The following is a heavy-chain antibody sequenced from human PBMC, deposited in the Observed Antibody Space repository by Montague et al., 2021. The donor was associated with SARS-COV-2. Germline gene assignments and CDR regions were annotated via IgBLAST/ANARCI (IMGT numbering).Heavy chain of an antibody. CDR1: GGSISSFY. J-gene: IGHJ4*02. D-gene: IGHD2-15*01. CDR2: ISDSGST. Sequence: SETLSLTCSVSGGSISSFYWSWFRQPPGKGLEWIGYISDSGSTNYNPSLTSRVTMSVDTSKNQFSLKVNSVTAADTAVYYCARQYSATLPAVYWGQGTLATVSS. CDR3: ARQYSATLPAVY. V-gene: IGHV4-59*08.